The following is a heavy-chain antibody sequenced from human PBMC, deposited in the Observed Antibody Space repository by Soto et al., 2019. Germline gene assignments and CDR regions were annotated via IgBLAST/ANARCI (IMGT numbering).Heavy chain of an antibody. D-gene: IGHD3-22*01. CDR1: GFTVSSNY. V-gene: IGHV3-53*01. Sequence: GGSLRLSCAASGFTVSSNYMSWVRQAPGKGLEWVSVIYSGGSTYYADSVKGRFTISRDNSKNTLYLQMNSLRAEDTAVYYCARDGIHYYDSSGYQSAEYFQHWGQGTLVTVSS. CDR3: ARDGIHYYDSSGYQSAEYFQH. CDR2: IYSGGST. J-gene: IGHJ1*01.